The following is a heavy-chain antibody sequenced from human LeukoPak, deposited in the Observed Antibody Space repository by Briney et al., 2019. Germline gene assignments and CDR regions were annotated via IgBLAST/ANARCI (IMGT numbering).Heavy chain of an antibody. CDR1: GFTFGSFA. J-gene: IGHJ4*02. D-gene: IGHD5-18*01. CDR2: IFGSGGSP. CDR3: GKTTAGYSSGQKPAWPVDY. Sequence: GGSLSLSCEASGFTFGSFAMYWVHQAPGKGLDWIAGIFGSGGSPHYADSVKGRFTISRDNSKNTVYLQINSLRAEDTAVYYCGKTTAGYSSGQKPAWPVDYWGQGTLVTVSS. V-gene: IGHV3-23*01.